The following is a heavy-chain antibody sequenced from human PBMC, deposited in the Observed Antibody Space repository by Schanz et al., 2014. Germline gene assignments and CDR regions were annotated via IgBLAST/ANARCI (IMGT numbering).Heavy chain of an antibody. Sequence: QVQLQQWGAGLLKPSETLSLTCAVYGGSFSGYYWSWIRQPPGKGLEWIAEINHGGSTNYNPSLKSRVTIAVPPSKTQFSLKLRSVPATDTAVYYCARAARRTRVVPLYFDYWGQGTLVTVSS. CDR1: GGSFSGYY. J-gene: IGHJ4*02. CDR2: INHGGST. CDR3: ARAARRTRVVPLYFDY. D-gene: IGHD2-2*01. V-gene: IGHV4-34*01.